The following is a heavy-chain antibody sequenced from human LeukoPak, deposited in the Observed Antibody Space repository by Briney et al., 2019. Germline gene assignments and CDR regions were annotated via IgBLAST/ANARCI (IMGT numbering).Heavy chain of an antibody. D-gene: IGHD4-11*01. CDR3: VRSTTVTTWSDY. J-gene: IGHJ4*02. V-gene: IGHV4-39*01. CDR1: GGSISSGTYY. Sequence: SETLSLTCTVSGGSISSGTYYWGWIRQPPGKGLEWIGNMYYSGSPYHNPSLKSRVTISVDTSKNQFSLKLNSVTASDTAVYYCVRSTTVTTWSDYWGQGTLVTVSS. CDR2: MYYSGSP.